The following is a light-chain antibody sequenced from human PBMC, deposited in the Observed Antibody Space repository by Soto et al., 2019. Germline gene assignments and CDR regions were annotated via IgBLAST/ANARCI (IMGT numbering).Light chain of an antibody. Sequence: QSVLTQPPSVSEAPGRRVTISCSGSSSNIGNNAVNWYQQLPGKAPKLLIFYDDLLPSGVSDRFSGSKSGTSASLAISGLQSEDEADYYWAAWDDSLNGPVFGGGTKLTVL. CDR3: AAWDDSLNGPV. CDR1: SSNIGNNA. J-gene: IGLJ3*02. CDR2: YDD. V-gene: IGLV1-36*01.